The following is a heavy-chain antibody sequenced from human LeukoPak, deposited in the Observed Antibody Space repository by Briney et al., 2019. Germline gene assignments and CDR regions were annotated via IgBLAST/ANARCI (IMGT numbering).Heavy chain of an antibody. Sequence: ASVTVSFTASGYTFTVYYMHWVRQGPGQGQELMGWVNPNSGGTNYAQKFQGRVTMTRDTSINTDYMELSRLRSDDTAVYYCVGSAAIPGWFDPWGQGTLVTVSS. V-gene: IGHV1-2*02. CDR1: GYTFTVYY. CDR3: VGSAAIPGWFDP. CDR2: VNPNSGGT. J-gene: IGHJ5*02. D-gene: IGHD2-2*01.